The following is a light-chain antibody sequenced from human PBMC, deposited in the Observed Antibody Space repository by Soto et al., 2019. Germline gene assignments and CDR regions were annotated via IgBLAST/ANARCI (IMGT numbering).Light chain of an antibody. CDR2: KAS. CDR1: QTISSW. J-gene: IGKJ5*01. CDR3: QHDT. V-gene: IGKV1-5*03. Sequence: DIQMTQSPSSLSASVGDRVTITCRASQTISSWLAWYQQKPGKAPKLLIYKASTLKSGVPSRFSGSGSGTDFTLTISSLQPENFATYYCQHDTFGQGTRREIK.